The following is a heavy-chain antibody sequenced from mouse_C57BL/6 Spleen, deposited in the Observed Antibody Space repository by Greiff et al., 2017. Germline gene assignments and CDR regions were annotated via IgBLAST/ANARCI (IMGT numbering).Heavy chain of an antibody. CDR3: ARERYDYDGDYYAMDY. D-gene: IGHD2-4*01. CDR1: GYAFSSSW. Sequence: QVQLQQSGPELVKPGASVKISCKASGYAFSSSWMNWVKQRPGKGLEWIGRIYPGDGDTNYNGKFKGKATLTADKSSSTAYMQLSSLTSEDSAVYFCARERYDYDGDYYAMDYWGQGTSVTVSS. V-gene: IGHV1-82*01. J-gene: IGHJ4*01. CDR2: IYPGDGDT.